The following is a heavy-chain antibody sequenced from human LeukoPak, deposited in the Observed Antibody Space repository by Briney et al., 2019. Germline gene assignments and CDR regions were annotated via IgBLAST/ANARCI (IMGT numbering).Heavy chain of an antibody. CDR2: ISGSGGST. J-gene: IGHJ4*02. CDR1: GFTFSSYA. Sequence: GGSLRLSCAASGFTFSSYAMSWVREAPGKGLEWVSGISGSGGSTYYADSVKGRFTISRDNSKNTLYLQMNSLRAEDTAVYYCAKAGCSSSNCYIDYWGQGTLVTVSS. CDR3: AKAGCSSSNCYIDY. V-gene: IGHV3-23*01. D-gene: IGHD2-2*02.